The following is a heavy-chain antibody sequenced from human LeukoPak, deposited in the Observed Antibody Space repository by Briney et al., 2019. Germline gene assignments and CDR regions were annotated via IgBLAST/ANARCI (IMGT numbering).Heavy chain of an antibody. CDR1: GFTFSSYA. J-gene: IGHJ3*02. D-gene: IGHD2-15*01. V-gene: IGHV3-23*01. CDR2: ISGSGGST. Sequence: GGSLRLSCAASGFTFSSYAMSWVRQAPGKGLEWVSAISGSGGSTYYADSVKGRFTISRDNAKNSLYLQMNSLRAEDTAVYYCARDPVHCSGGSCYSGAFDIWGQGTMVTVSS. CDR3: ARDPVHCSGGSCYSGAFDI.